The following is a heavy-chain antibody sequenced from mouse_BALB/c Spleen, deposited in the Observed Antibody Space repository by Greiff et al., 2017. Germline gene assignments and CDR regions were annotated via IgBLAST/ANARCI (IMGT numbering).Heavy chain of an antibody. V-gene: IGHV3-5*02. CDR1: GISITTGNYR. D-gene: IGHD2-3*01. CDR2: IYYSGTI. J-gene: IGHJ4*01. Sequence: DVKLQESGPGLVKPSQTVSLTCTVTGISITTGNYRWSWIRQFPGNKLEWIGYIYYSGTITYNPSLTSRTTITRDTSKNQFFLEMNSLTAEDTATYYCARDDGYYYAMDYWGQGTSVTVSS. CDR3: ARDDGYYYAMDY.